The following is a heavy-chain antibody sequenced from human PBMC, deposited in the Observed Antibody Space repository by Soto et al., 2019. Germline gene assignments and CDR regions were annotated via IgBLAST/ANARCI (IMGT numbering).Heavy chain of an antibody. V-gene: IGHV1-69*02. CDR3: ASLRFLEWHDDAFDI. CDR2: IIPILGIA. D-gene: IGHD3-3*01. CDR1: GGTFSSYT. J-gene: IGHJ3*02. Sequence: SVKVSCKASGGTFSSYTISWVRQAPGQGLEWMGRIIPILGIANYAQKFQGRVTITADKSTSTAYMELSSLRSEDTAVYYCASLRFLEWHDDAFDIWGQGTMVTVSS.